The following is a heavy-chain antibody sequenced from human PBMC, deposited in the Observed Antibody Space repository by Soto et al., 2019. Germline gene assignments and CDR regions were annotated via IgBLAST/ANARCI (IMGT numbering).Heavy chain of an antibody. CDR1: GFTFTSSV. CDR2: IVVGSGNT. CDR3: AAGFGVTTYGMDV. J-gene: IGHJ6*02. Sequence: SVNGSCKASGFTFTSSVVQWVRQARGQRLEWIGWIVVGSGNTNYAQKFQERVTITRDMSTSTAYMELSSLRSEDTAVYYCAAGFGVTTYGMDVWGQGTTVTVSS. D-gene: IGHD3-10*01. V-gene: IGHV1-58*01.